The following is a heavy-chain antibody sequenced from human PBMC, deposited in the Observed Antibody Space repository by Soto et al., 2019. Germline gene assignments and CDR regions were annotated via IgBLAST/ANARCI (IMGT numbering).Heavy chain of an antibody. J-gene: IGHJ6*02. D-gene: IGHD3-10*01. CDR3: ARGSIIRAMDV. V-gene: IGHV3-11*06. Sequence: GGSLRLSCAASGFTFSDYYMSWIRQAPGKGLEWISYISGSSDYIDYADSLKGRFTISRDNAKKSLYLQMNSLRAGDTAVYFCARGSIIRAMDVWGQGTTVTVSS. CDR2: ISGSSDYI. CDR1: GFTFSDYY.